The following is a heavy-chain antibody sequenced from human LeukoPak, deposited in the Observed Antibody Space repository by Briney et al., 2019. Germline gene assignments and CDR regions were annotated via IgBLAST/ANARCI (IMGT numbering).Heavy chain of an antibody. Sequence: GRSPRLSCAVSGFRFDDYAMHWVRQVPGKGLEWVAGISWNSGSRVYAASVKGRFTISRDSAKNSLFLQMDSLRPGDTALYYCAEDLRRSFYYDDYMDVWGKGTMVTVAS. CDR3: AEDLRRSFYYDDYMDV. J-gene: IGHJ6*03. V-gene: IGHV3-9*01. CDR1: GFRFDDYA. D-gene: IGHD3-16*01. CDR2: ISWNSGSR.